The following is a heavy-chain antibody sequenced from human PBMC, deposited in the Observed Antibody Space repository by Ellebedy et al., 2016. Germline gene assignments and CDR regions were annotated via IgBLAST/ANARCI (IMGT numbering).Heavy chain of an antibody. CDR3: AKWNSGWYAFTV. CDR2: VFHTGTT. D-gene: IGHD6-13*01. V-gene: IGHV4-59*02. CDR1: GGSVSSDY. J-gene: IGHJ3*01. Sequence: SETLSLTCNISGGSVSSDYWNWIRRPPGKGLEWIGYVFHTGTTNYNPSLKSRVTMSVDTSKSQFSLRLTSVTAADTAVYYCAKWNSGWYAFTVWGQGTMVTVSS.